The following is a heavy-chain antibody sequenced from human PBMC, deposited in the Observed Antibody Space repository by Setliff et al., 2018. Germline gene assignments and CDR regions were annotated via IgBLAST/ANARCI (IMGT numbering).Heavy chain of an antibody. V-gene: IGHV4-59*12. Sequence: SETLSLTCTVSGGSISSYYWSWIRQPPGKGLEWIGYIYYSGSTNYNPSLKSRVTISVDTSKDQFSLKVISITAADTAVYYCARGRNIAARLLDSWGQGALVTVSS. CDR3: ARGRNIAARLLDS. D-gene: IGHD6-6*01. CDR1: GGSISSYY. CDR2: IYYSGST. J-gene: IGHJ4*02.